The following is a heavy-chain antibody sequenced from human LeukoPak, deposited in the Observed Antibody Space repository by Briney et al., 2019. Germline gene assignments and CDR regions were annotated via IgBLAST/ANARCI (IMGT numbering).Heavy chain of an antibody. CDR3: ASSPYYYDSSGYYYHLTGFDY. V-gene: IGHV1-2*02. Sequence: ASVKVSCKASGYXFTGYYMHWVRQAPGQGLEWMGWINPNSGGTNYAQKFQGRVTMTRDTSISTAYMELSRLRSDDTAVYYCASSPYYYDSSGYYYHLTGFDYWGQGTLVTVSS. D-gene: IGHD3-22*01. J-gene: IGHJ4*02. CDR2: INPNSGGT. CDR1: GYXFTGYY.